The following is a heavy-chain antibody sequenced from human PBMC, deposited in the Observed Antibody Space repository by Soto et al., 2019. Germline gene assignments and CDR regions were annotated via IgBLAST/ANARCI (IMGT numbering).Heavy chain of an antibody. V-gene: IGHV1-69*13. CDR2: IIPIFGTA. Sequence: SVKVSCKASGGTFSSYAISWVRQAPGQGLEWMGGIIPIFGTANYAQKFQGRVTITADESTSTAYMELSSLRSEDTAVYYCARMYYYDSSGYPLSDYWGQGTLVTVSS. D-gene: IGHD3-22*01. CDR3: ARMYYYDSSGYPLSDY. CDR1: GGTFSSYA. J-gene: IGHJ4*02.